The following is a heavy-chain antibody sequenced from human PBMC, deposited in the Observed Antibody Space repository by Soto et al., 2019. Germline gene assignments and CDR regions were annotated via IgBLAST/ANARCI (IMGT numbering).Heavy chain of an antibody. CDR1: GFTFSNYA. Sequence: PGGSLRLSCAASGFTFSNYAMSWVRQAPGQGLEWVSAISSSDGNTYYENSVKDRFTISRDNSKNTLYLQMNSLRAEDSVVYFCAKLRGGWYSDYWGQGTLVTVSS. CDR3: AKLRGGWYSDY. CDR2: ISSSDGNT. D-gene: IGHD6-19*01. J-gene: IGHJ4*02. V-gene: IGHV3-23*01.